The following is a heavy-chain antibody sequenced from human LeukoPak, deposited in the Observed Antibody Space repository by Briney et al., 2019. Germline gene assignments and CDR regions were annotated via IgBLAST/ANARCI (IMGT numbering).Heavy chain of an antibody. D-gene: IGHD6-6*01. Sequence: PGGSLRLSCAASGFTFSSWAMSWVRQAPGKGLEWVSAISGSGGSTYYAGSVKGRFTISRDNSKNTLFLQMNSLRAEGTAVYYCAKGTYSSSPRDYWGQGTLVTVSS. CDR2: ISGSGGST. CDR1: GFTFSSWA. V-gene: IGHV3-23*01. CDR3: AKGTYSSSPRDY. J-gene: IGHJ4*02.